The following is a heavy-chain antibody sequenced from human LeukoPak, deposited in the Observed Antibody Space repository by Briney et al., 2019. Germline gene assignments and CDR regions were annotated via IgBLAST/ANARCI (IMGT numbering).Heavy chain of an antibody. Sequence: ASVNVSCKASGYTCTGYYMHWVRQAPGQGLEGMGWFNPNSGGTNYAQKFQGRVTMTRDTSISTAYMELSRLRSDDTAVYYCARVYCSSTSCYLNWFDPWGQGTLVTVSS. CDR2: FNPNSGGT. J-gene: IGHJ5*02. V-gene: IGHV1-2*02. CDR1: GYTCTGYY. D-gene: IGHD2-2*01. CDR3: ARVYCSSTSCYLNWFDP.